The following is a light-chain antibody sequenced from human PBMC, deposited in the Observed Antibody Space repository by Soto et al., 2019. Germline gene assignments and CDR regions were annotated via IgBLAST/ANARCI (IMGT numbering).Light chain of an antibody. Sequence: SYELTQPPSVSVSPGQTAKITCSGDALPKEYAYWYRQKPGQAPVLLIYKDTERPSGIPERFSGSSSGTTVTLTISGVQAEDEGDYYCQSSDSTDSYWVFGGGTKLTVL. J-gene: IGLJ3*02. V-gene: IGLV3-25*02. CDR1: ALPKEY. CDR3: QSSDSTDSYWV. CDR2: KDT.